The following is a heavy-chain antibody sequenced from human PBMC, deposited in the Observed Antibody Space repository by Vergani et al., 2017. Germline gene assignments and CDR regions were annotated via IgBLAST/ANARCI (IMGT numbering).Heavy chain of an antibody. CDR2: IYYSGST. Sequence: QVQLQESGPGLVKPSQTLSLTCTVSGGSISSGDYYWSWIRQPPGKGLEWIGYIYYSGSTYYNPSLKSRVTISVDTSKNQFSLKLSSVTAADTAVYYCARDPLGVVVVAATGGYMDVWGKGTTVTVSS. CDR3: ARDPLGVVVVAATGGYMDV. CDR1: GGSISSGDYY. D-gene: IGHD2-15*01. V-gene: IGHV4-30-4*01. J-gene: IGHJ6*03.